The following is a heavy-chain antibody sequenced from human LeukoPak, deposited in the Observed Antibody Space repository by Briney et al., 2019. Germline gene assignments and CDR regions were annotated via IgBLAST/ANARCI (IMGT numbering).Heavy chain of an antibody. CDR3: ARESPSGCYYDSSGPPGP. Sequence: GGSLRLSCAASGFTFNNYGMHRVRQAPGKGLEWVSSISSSSSYIYYADSVKGRFTISRDNAKNSLYLQMNSLRAEDTAVYYCARESPSGCYYDSSGPPGPWGQGTLVTVSS. CDR2: ISSSSSYI. CDR1: GFTFNNYG. D-gene: IGHD3-22*01. V-gene: IGHV3-21*01. J-gene: IGHJ5*02.